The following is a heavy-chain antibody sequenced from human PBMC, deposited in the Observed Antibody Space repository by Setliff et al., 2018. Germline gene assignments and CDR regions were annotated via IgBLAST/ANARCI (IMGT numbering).Heavy chain of an antibody. CDR3: ARVAGRGRYWYFDL. CDR1: GFTFSSYS. V-gene: IGHV3-48*04. Sequence: GGSLRLSCAASGFTFSSYSINWVRQAPGKGLEWVSYISSSSSTIYYADSVKGRFTVSRDNAKNSLYLRMNSLRAEDTAVYYCARVAGRGRYWYFDLWGRGTLVTVSS. J-gene: IGHJ2*01. CDR2: ISSSSSTI.